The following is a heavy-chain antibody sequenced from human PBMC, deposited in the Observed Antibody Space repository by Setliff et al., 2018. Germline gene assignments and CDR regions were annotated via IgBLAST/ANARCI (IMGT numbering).Heavy chain of an antibody. CDR1: GYTFTSYY. J-gene: IGHJ4*02. V-gene: IGHV1-46*01. CDR3: ARRVSYDSSGYPLGY. CDR2: INPSGGHP. D-gene: IGHD3-22*01. Sequence: GASVKVSCKASGYTFTSYYMHWVRQAPGQGLEWMGIINPSGGHPVYAQKFQGRVTMTSDTSTNTVYMDPSSLTSEDTAVYFCARRVSYDSSGYPLGYWGQGTLVTVSS.